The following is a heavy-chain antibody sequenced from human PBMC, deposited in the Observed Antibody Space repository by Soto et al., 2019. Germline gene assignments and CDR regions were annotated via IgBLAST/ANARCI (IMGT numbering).Heavy chain of an antibody. CDR2: ISYDGSNK. D-gene: IGHD4-17*01. Sequence: QVQLVESGGGVVQPGRSLRLSCAASGFTFSSYGMHWVRQAPGKGLEWVAVISYDGSNKYYADSVKGRFTISRDNSKNTLYMQMTSLRAEDTAVYYCVIFFQGGATVNCFDPCGQGTLVTVSS. V-gene: IGHV3-30*03. CDR3: VIFFQGGATVNCFDP. J-gene: IGHJ5*02. CDR1: GFTFSSYG.